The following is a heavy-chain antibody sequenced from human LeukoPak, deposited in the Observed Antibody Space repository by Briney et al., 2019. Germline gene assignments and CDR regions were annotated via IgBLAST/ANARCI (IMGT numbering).Heavy chain of an antibody. CDR3: ARSRRGVIPYNWFDP. Sequence: SVKVSCKASGGTFTSYAISWVRQAPGQGLEWMGGIIPIFGTANYAQKFQGRVTITADESTSTAYMELSSLRSEDTAVYYCARSRRGVIPYNWFDPWGQGTLVTVSS. CDR2: IIPIFGTA. J-gene: IGHJ5*02. D-gene: IGHD3-10*01. V-gene: IGHV1-69*13. CDR1: GGTFTSYA.